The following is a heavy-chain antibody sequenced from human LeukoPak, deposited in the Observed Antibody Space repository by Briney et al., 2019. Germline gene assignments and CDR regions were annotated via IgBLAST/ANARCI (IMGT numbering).Heavy chain of an antibody. V-gene: IGHV4-4*02. CDR3: ARDVGYYASGREIDY. J-gene: IGHJ4*02. Sequence: PSGTLSLTCAVSGGSISSSNWWSWVRQPPGKGLEWIGEIYHSGSTNYNPSLKSRVTISVDKSKNQFSLKLSSVTAADTAVYYCARDVGYYASGREIDYWGQGTLVTVSS. D-gene: IGHD3-10*01. CDR2: IYHSGST. CDR1: GGSISSSNW.